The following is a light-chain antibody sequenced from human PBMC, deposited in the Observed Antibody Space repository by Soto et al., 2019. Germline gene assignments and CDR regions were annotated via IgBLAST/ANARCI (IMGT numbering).Light chain of an antibody. J-gene: IGKJ1*01. CDR1: QSISSNF. Sequence: ETVLTQYQGTLSLSPGQRATLSCRASQSISSNFLAWYQQKPGQAPRLLIYATSSRATGIPGRFSGSGSGTDFTLTISRLEPEDFAVYYCQQYSSSWTFGQGTKVDIK. CDR3: QQYSSSWT. CDR2: ATS. V-gene: IGKV3-20*01.